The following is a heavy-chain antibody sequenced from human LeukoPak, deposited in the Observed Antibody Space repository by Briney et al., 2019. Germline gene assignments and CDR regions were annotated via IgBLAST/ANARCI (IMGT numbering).Heavy chain of an antibody. D-gene: IGHD3-10*01. J-gene: IGHJ5*02. CDR2: IYYSGST. Sequence: SETLSLTCTVSGGSISSYYWSWIRQPPGKGLEWIGYIYYSGSTNYNPSLKSRVTISVDTSKNQFSLKLSSVTAADTAVYYCARDSLLWFGELLTWGQGTLVTVSS. CDR1: GGSISSYY. CDR3: ARDSLLWFGELLT. V-gene: IGHV4-59*12.